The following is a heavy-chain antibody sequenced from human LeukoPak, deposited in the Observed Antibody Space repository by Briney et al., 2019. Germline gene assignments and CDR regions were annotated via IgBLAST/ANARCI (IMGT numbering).Heavy chain of an antibody. D-gene: IGHD6-19*01. CDR3: ARHSGSSGWPFYFDY. V-gene: IGHV4-30-2*01. CDR2: IYHSGST. J-gene: IGHJ4*02. CDR1: GGSISSGGYS. Sequence: SETLSLTCAVSGGSISSGGYSWIWIRQPPGKGLEWLGYIYHSGSTYYNPSLKSRVTISVDRSKNQFSLKLSSVTAADTAVYYCARHSGSSGWPFYFDYWGQGTLVTVSS.